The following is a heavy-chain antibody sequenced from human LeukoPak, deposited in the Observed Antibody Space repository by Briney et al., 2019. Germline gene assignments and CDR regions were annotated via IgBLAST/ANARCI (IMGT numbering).Heavy chain of an antibody. D-gene: IGHD6-6*01. J-gene: IGHJ6*02. V-gene: IGHV1-2*02. CDR1: VYTFLDYY. CDR3: ARDPSISSSPLRPTYYSYYGMDV. CDR2: INPSTGDT. Sequence: ASVKVSCKTSVYTFLDYYMHWVRQAPGQGLEWMAWINPSTGDTNYAQKFQGRVTMTRETSIRTVYMELSSLRSDDTAVYYCARDPSISSSPLRPTYYSYYGMDVWGQGTTVTVSS.